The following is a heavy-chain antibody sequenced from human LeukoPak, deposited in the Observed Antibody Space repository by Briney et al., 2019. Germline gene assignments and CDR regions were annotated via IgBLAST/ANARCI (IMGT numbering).Heavy chain of an antibody. V-gene: IGHV4-34*01. J-gene: IGHJ4*02. D-gene: IGHD3-16*01. CDR1: GGSFSGYY. CDR3: VIEGGGYVSGGFGLDY. Sequence: SETLSLTCAVYGGSFSGYYWSWIRQPPGKGLEWIGEINHSGSTNYNPSLKSRVTISVDTSKNQFSLKLSSVTAADTAVYYCVIEGGGYVSGGFGLDYWGQGTLVTVSS. CDR2: INHSGST.